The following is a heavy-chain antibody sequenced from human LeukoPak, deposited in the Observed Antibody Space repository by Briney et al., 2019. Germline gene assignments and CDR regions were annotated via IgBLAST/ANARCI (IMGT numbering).Heavy chain of an antibody. D-gene: IGHD5-24*01. CDR2: IYYGGNT. CDR1: GGSISSSTYY. V-gene: IGHV4-39*01. CDR3: ARGRRDGYRLYYMDV. Sequence: PSETLSLTCTVSGGSISSSTYYWGWIRQPPGKGLEWIGNIYYGGNTYYNPSLKSRVTISVDTSKNQFSLKLRSVTATDTAVYFCARGRRDGYRLYYMDVWGKGTTVTISS. J-gene: IGHJ6*03.